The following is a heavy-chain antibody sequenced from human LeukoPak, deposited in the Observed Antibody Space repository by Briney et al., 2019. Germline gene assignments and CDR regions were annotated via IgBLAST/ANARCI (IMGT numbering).Heavy chain of an antibody. CDR3: ARGYWYYFDY. D-gene: IGHD2-8*02. V-gene: IGHV3-7*01. Sequence: GGSLRLSCAASGFTFSTYWMNWVRQAPGKGLEWVANIKVDGSEKYYTDSVKGRFTISRDNAKNSLYLQMNSLRAEDTAVYYCARGYWYYFDYWGQGTLVTVSS. CDR2: IKVDGSEK. CDR1: GFTFSTYW. J-gene: IGHJ4*02.